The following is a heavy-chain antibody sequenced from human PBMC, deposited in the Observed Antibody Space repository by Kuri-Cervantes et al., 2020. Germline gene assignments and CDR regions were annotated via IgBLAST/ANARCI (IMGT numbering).Heavy chain of an antibody. CDR1: GYSISSGYY. CDR2: IYYSGST. CDR3: ARGGRQGPRDYYYYMDV. Sequence: SETLSLTCAVSGYSISSGYYWGWIRQPPGKGLEWIGSIYYSGSTYYNPSLKSRVTISVDTSKNQFSLKLSSVTAADTAVYYCARGGRQGPRDYYYYMDVWGKGTTVTVSS. D-gene: IGHD2-15*01. J-gene: IGHJ6*03. V-gene: IGHV4-38-2*01.